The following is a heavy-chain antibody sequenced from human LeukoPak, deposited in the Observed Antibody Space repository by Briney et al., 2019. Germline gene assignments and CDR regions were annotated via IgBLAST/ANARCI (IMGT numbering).Heavy chain of an antibody. CDR1: GGSFSGYY. Sequence: PSETLSLTCAVYGGSFSGYYWSWIRQPPGKGLEWIGEINHSGSTNYNPSLKSRVTISVDTSKNQFSLKLSSVTAADTAVYYCARAKLTMVRGVGVDYWGQGTLVTVSS. J-gene: IGHJ4*02. CDR2: INHSGST. D-gene: IGHD3-10*01. CDR3: ARAKLTMVRGVGVDY. V-gene: IGHV4-34*01.